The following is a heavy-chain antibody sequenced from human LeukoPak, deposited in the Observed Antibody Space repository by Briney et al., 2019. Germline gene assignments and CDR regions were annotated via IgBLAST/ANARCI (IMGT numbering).Heavy chain of an antibody. CDR3: GLVTPGNWWFDP. D-gene: IGHD2-21*02. CDR2: INRNSGGT. V-gene: IGHV1-2*02. Sequence: ASVKVSCKTSGYTFTDYHMHWVRQAPGQGLEWMGWINRNSGGTNYAQKYQGRVTMTRATSISTTYMELSSLTSDATAVYYCGLVTPGNWWFDPWGQGTLVTVSS. J-gene: IGHJ5*02. CDR1: GYTFTDYH.